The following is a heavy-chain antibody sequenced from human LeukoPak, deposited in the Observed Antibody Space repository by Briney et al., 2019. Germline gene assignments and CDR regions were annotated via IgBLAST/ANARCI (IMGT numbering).Heavy chain of an antibody. Sequence: GGSLRLSCAASGFTFSSYGMHWVRQAPGKGLEWVAVIWYDGSNKYYADSVKGRFTISRDNSKNTLYLQMNSLRAEDTAMYYCARDCLEWLSYYGMDVWGQGTTVTVSS. CDR1: GFTFSSYG. CDR2: IWYDGSNK. CDR3: ARDCLEWLSYYGMDV. D-gene: IGHD3-3*01. V-gene: IGHV3-33*01. J-gene: IGHJ6*02.